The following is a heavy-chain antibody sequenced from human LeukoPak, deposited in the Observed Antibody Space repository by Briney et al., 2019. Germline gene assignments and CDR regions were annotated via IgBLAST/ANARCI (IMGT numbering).Heavy chain of an antibody. CDR3: ARTYYDILTGYRPDY. CDR2: IYHSGNT. J-gene: IGHJ4*02. CDR1: GGSISSSNW. V-gene: IGHV4-4*02. D-gene: IGHD3-9*01. Sequence: PSGTLSLTCAVSGGSISSSNWWSWVRQPPGKGLEWIGEIYHSGNTNYNPSLKSRVTMSVDKSKNQFSLKLRSVTAADTAVFYCARTYYDILTGYRPDYWGQGTLVTVSS.